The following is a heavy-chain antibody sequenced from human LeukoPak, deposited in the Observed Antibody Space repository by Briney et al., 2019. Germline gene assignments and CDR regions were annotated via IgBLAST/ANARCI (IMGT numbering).Heavy chain of an antibody. D-gene: IGHD3-22*01. J-gene: IGHJ4*02. CDR1: GFTFSNYA. Sequence: GGSLRLSCAASGFTFSNYAMSWVRQAPGKGLEWVSAISGSGTNTFYADSVKGRFTISRDNSKNTLYLQMNSLRAEDTAVYYCAGEKYYYDSSVHYWGQGILVTVSS. CDR3: AGEKYYYDSSVHY. V-gene: IGHV3-23*01. CDR2: ISGSGTNT.